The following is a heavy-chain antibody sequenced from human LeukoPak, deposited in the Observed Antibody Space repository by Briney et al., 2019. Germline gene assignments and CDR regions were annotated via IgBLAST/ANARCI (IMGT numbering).Heavy chain of an antibody. CDR1: GGSISSGSYY. V-gene: IGHV4-61*02. CDR3: ARDLGYYYGSGSFDY. CDR2: IYTSGST. D-gene: IGHD3-10*01. J-gene: IGHJ4*02. Sequence: SQTLSLTCTVSGGSISSGSYYCSWIRQPAGKGLEWIGRIYTSGSTNYSPSLKSRVTISVDTSKNQFSLKLSSVTAADTAVYYCARDLGYYYGSGSFDYWGQGTLVTVSS.